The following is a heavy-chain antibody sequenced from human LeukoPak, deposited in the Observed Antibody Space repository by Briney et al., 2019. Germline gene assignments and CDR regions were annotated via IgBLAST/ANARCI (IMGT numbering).Heavy chain of an antibody. D-gene: IGHD1-26*01. J-gene: IGHJ3*02. CDR3: ARDVGASAPDAFDI. CDR1: GFTFSTYN. Sequence: PGGSLRLSRAASGFTFSTYNMNWVRQAPGKGLEWVSSISSSSNYIYYADSVKGRFTISRDNAKNSLYLQMSSLRAEDTDVYYCARDVGASAPDAFDIWGQGTMVTVSS. CDR2: ISSSSNYI. V-gene: IGHV3-21*01.